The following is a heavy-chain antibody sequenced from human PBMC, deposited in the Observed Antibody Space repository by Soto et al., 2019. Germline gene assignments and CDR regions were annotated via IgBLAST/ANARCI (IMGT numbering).Heavy chain of an antibody. D-gene: IGHD3-22*01. CDR1: GGSFSGYY. J-gene: IGHJ4*02. CDR3: ARGPGWGGWLTTLHY. Sequence: LSLTCAVYGGSFSGYYWSWIRQPPGKGLEWIGEINHSGSTNYNPSLKSRVTISVDTSKNQFSLKLSSVTAADTAVYYCARGPGWGGWLTTLHYWGQGTLVTVSS. CDR2: INHSGST. V-gene: IGHV4-34*01.